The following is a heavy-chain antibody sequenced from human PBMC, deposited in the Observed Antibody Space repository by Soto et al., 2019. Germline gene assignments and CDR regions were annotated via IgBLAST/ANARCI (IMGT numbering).Heavy chain of an antibody. D-gene: IGHD6-13*01. CDR1: GGSIASSSFY. Sequence: QLQLQESGPGLVKPSETLSLTCTVSGGSIASSSFYWGWIRQTPGKGLEWIGTLYYSGSTYYNPSLKSRVTISVDTSKTQFSLKLKSVTDADTAAYFCARQRKTIAAAVYYFDYWGQGTLVTVAS. V-gene: IGHV4-39*01. CDR2: LYYSGST. CDR3: ARQRKTIAAAVYYFDY. J-gene: IGHJ4*02.